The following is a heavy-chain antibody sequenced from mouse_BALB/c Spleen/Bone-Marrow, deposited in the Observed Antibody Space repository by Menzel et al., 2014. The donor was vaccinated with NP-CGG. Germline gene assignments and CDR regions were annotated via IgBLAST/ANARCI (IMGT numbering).Heavy chain of an antibody. V-gene: IGHV5-17*02. CDR1: GFTFSSFG. CDR3: ARSRLRGYYFDY. D-gene: IGHD3-2*02. CDR2: ISSGSSTI. J-gene: IGHJ2*01. Sequence: EVQLVESGGGLAQPGGSRKLSCAASGFTFSSFGMHWFRQAPEKGLEWVAYISSGSSTIYYADTLKGRFTISRDNPKNTPFLQMTGLRSEDTAMYYCARSRLRGYYFDYWGQGTTLTVSS.